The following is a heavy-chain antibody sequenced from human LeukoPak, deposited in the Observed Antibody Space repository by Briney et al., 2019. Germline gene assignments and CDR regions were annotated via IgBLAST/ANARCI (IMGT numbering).Heavy chain of an antibody. Sequence: VASVKVSCKVSGYTLTELPMHWVRQAPGKGLEWMGGFDPEDGETIYAQKFQGRVTMTEDTSTDTAYMELSSLRSEDTAVYYCATIGAFNVVYYAREDWGQGTLVTVSS. CDR3: ATIGAFNVVYYARED. J-gene: IGHJ4*02. V-gene: IGHV1-24*01. CDR2: FDPEDGET. D-gene: IGHD2-15*01. CDR1: GYTLTELP.